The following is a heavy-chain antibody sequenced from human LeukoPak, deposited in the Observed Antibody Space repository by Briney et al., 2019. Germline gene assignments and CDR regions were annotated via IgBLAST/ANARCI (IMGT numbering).Heavy chain of an antibody. CDR1: GFTFSTFG. V-gene: IGHV3-21*06. D-gene: IGHD5-18*01. CDR3: ARGGYSYDY. J-gene: IGHJ4*02. CDR2: ISGSSSSI. Sequence: GGSLLLSCAASGFTFSTFGMNWVRQAPGKGLEWVSSISGSSSSIYYADSVKGRFTISRDNAKNSLYLQMNSLRAEDTAVYYCARGGYSYDYWGQGTLVTVSS.